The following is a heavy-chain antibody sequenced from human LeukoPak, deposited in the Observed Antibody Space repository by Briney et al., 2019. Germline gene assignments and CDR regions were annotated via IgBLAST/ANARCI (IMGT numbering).Heavy chain of an antibody. D-gene: IGHD1-26*01. CDR2: ISGSGGST. V-gene: IGHV3-23*01. CDR3: AKDLAGSGSYSFDY. J-gene: IGHJ4*02. Sequence: PGGSLRLSCAASGCTFSNYAMNWVRQAPGRGLEWVSAISGSGGSTYYADSVKGRFTISRDNSKNTLYLQMNSLRAEDTAVYYCAKDLAGSGSYSFDYWGQGTLVTVSS. CDR1: GCTFSNYA.